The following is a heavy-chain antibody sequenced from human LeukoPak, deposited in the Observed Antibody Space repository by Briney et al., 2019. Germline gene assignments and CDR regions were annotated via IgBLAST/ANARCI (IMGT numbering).Heavy chain of an antibody. CDR1: GFTFSSYA. Sequence: GGSLRLSCAASGFTFSSYAMHWVRQAPGKGLEWVAVISYDGSNKYYADSVKGRFTISRDNSKNTLYLQMNSLRAEDTAVYYCAKAGCSSTSCYAYYFDYWGQGTLVTVSS. V-gene: IGHV3-30*04. D-gene: IGHD2-2*01. J-gene: IGHJ4*02. CDR2: ISYDGSNK. CDR3: AKAGCSSTSCYAYYFDY.